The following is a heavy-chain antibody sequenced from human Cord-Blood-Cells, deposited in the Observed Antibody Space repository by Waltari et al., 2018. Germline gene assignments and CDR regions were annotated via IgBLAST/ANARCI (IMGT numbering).Heavy chain of an antibody. J-gene: IGHJ6*02. D-gene: IGHD6-6*01. CDR1: GGTFSSYA. CDR3: ARDSPGNARYGMDV. Sequence: QVQLVQSGAEVKKPGSSVKVSCKASGGTFSSYAISWVRQAPGQGLEWMGGIIPIFGTANYAQKFQGRVTITADESTSTAYMELSSRRSEDTAVYYCARDSPGNARYGMDVWGQGTTVTVSS. CDR2: IIPIFGTA. V-gene: IGHV1-69*01.